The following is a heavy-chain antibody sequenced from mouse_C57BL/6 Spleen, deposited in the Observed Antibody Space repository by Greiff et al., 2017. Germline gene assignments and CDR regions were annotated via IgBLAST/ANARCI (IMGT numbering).Heavy chain of an antibody. CDR3: ARQGGYYFDY. V-gene: IGHV5-6*01. CDR1: GFTFSSYG. CDR2: ISSGGSYT. J-gene: IGHJ2*01. Sequence: EVKLVESGGDLVKPGGSLKLSCAASGFTFSSYGMSWVRQTPDKRLEWVATISSGGSYTYYPDSVKGRFTISRDNAKNTLYLQMSSVKSEDTAMYYCARQGGYYFDYWGQGTTLTVSS.